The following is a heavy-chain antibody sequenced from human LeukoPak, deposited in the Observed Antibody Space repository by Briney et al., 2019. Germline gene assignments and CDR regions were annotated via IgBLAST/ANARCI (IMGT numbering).Heavy chain of an antibody. V-gene: IGHV3-48*01. Sequence: GGSLRLSCAASGFTFSSYSMNWVRQAPGKGLEWVSYISSSSSTIYYADSVKGRFTISRDNAKNSLYLQMNSLRAEDTAVYYCARCPRSSLCYYYYMDVWGKGTTVTVSS. CDR2: ISSSSSTI. CDR1: GFTFSSYS. CDR3: ARCPRSSLCYYYYMDV. J-gene: IGHJ6*03. D-gene: IGHD6-13*01.